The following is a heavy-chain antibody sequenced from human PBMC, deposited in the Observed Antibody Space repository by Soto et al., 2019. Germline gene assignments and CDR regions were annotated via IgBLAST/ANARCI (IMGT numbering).Heavy chain of an antibody. V-gene: IGHV4-31*03. CDR2: IYSRGST. CDR1: GGSISRGGSY. J-gene: IGHJ6*02. CDR3: ARVAAGTTRYYYGMVV. Sequence: QVQLQESGPGLVKPSQTLSLTCTVSGGSISRGGSYWSWIRQHPGKGLEGIGYIYSRGSTYYNPSLKCRVTISVDTSKSQFSLELSSVTAADTAVYYCARVAAGTTRYYYGMVVWGQGTTVPVCS. D-gene: IGHD6-13*01.